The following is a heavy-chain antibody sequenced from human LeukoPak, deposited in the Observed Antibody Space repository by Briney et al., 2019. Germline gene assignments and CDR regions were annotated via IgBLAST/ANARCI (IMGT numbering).Heavy chain of an antibody. CDR1: GFTFSSYR. CDR3: TKERQDGYYWYAVGY. J-gene: IGHJ4*02. CDR2: ISSSSSYI. D-gene: IGHD5-24*01. Sequence: PGGSLRLSCAASGFTFSSYRMNWVRQAPGKGLEWVSSISSSSSYIYYADSVKGRFTISRDNPKNSLYLQMNSLRAEDTAVYYCTKERQDGYYWYAVGYWGQGTLVTVSS. V-gene: IGHV3-21*04.